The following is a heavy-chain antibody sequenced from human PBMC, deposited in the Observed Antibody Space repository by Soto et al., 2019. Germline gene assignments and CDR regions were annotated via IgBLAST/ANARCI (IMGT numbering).Heavy chain of an antibody. CDR3: TRTNSYGDSKMEY. J-gene: IGHJ4*02. Sequence: GGSLRLSCTASGFTFGDYAMNWFRQAPGKGLGRVGFIRSKAYGGTTEYAAAVKGRFTISRDDSKSIAYLQMNSLKTEDTAVYYCTRTNSYGDSKMEYWGQGTLVTVSS. CDR1: GFTFGDYA. CDR2: IRSKAYGGTT. V-gene: IGHV3-49*03. D-gene: IGHD5-18*01.